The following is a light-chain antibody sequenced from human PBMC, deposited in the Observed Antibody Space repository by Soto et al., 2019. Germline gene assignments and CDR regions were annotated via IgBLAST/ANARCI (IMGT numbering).Light chain of an antibody. V-gene: IGKV3-11*01. CDR1: QSVSSY. Sequence: EIVLTQSPATLSLSPGERATLSCRASQSVSSYLAWYQQKPGQAPRLLIYDASNRATGIPARFSGSGSGIDFTLTFSSLEPEDFAVYYCQQRSNWPTFGPGTKVDIK. CDR2: DAS. CDR3: QQRSNWPT. J-gene: IGKJ3*01.